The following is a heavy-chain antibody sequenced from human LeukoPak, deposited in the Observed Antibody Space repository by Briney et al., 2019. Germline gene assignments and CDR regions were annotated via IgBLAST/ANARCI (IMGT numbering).Heavy chain of an antibody. J-gene: IGHJ4*02. D-gene: IGHD2-21*02. CDR2: VSGDASQT. V-gene: IGHV3-23*01. CDR1: GFTFRSYA. CDR3: AKALDGRGHWYERGADY. Sequence: GESLTLSCAASGFTFRSYAMSWVRQVPGEGLEWVATVSGDASQTYDSDSLKGRFTISRNNSKNTVYLRMSSLRAEDTAIYYCAKALDGRGHWYERGADYWGQGTLVAVSS.